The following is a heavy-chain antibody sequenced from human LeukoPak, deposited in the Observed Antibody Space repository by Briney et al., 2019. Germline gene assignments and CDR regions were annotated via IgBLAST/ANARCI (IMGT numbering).Heavy chain of an antibody. J-gene: IGHJ4*02. CDR3: VRGGVDY. D-gene: IGHD3-16*01. Sequence: GGSLRLSCAASGFTFSSYWMTWVRQAPGKGLVWVSRINGDGGSTDHADSVKGRFTISRDNAKNTLYLQMNSLRAEDTAVYYCVRGGVDYWGQGTLVTVSS. CDR2: INGDGGST. CDR1: GFTFSSYW. V-gene: IGHV3-74*01.